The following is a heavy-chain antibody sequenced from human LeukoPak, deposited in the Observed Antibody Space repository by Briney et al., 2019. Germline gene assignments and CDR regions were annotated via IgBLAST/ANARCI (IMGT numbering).Heavy chain of an antibody. CDR1: GYTFTCYG. Sequence: GASVKVSCKASGYTFTCYGISWVRQAPGQGLEWMGWISAYNGNTNYAQKLQGRVTMTTDTSTSTAYMELRSLRSDDTAVYYCARDPPYSGYYFPDYWGQGTLVTVSS. CDR3: ARDPPYSGYYFPDY. D-gene: IGHD3-22*01. J-gene: IGHJ4*02. CDR2: ISAYNGNT. V-gene: IGHV1-18*01.